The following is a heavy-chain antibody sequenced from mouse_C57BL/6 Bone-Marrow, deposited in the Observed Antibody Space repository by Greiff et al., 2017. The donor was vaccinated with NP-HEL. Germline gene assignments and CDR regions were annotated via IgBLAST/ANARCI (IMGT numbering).Heavy chain of an antibody. CDR2: IDPSDSYT. Sequence: QVQLQQSGAELVKPGASVKLSCKASGYTFTSYWMQWVKQRPGQGLEWIGEIDPSDSYTNYNQKFKGKATLTVDTSSSTAYMQLSSLTSEDSVVYYCAREGNYEGAMDYWGQGTSVTVSS. V-gene: IGHV1-50*01. D-gene: IGHD2-1*01. CDR3: AREGNYEGAMDY. CDR1: GYTFTSYW. J-gene: IGHJ4*01.